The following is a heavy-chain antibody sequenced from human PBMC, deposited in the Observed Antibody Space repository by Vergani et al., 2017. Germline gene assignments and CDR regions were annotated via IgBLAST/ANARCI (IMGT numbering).Heavy chain of an antibody. Sequence: EVQLLESGGGLVQPGGSLRLSCAASGFTFSSYDMSWVRQAPGKGLEWVSAISGSGGSTYYADSVKGRFTISRDNSKNTLYLQMNSLRAEDTAVYYCAKAPGYSSSGSDYWGQGTLVTVSS. CDR3: AKAPGYSSSGSDY. CDR1: GFTFSSYD. CDR2: ISGSGGST. J-gene: IGHJ4*02. D-gene: IGHD6-13*01. V-gene: IGHV3-23*01.